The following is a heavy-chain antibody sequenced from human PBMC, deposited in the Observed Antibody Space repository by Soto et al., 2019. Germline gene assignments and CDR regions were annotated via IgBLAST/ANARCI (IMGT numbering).Heavy chain of an antibody. CDR2: MNPNSGNT. J-gene: IGHJ4*02. CDR1: GYGFTRHY. V-gene: IGHV1-8*01. Sequence: KGDWKAVGYGFTRHYIHWVRQTTGQGLEWMGRMNPNSGNTDYAQKFRGRVTMTRDTSIRTAYMELSGLTSEDTAVYYCARRNGGYGRLDYWGLGTLVTV. CDR3: ARRNGGYGRLDY. D-gene: IGHD5-12*01.